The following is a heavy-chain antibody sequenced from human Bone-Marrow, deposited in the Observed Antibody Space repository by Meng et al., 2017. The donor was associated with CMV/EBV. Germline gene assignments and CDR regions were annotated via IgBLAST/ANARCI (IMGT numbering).Heavy chain of an antibody. D-gene: IGHD2-2*01. CDR1: GFTFSSSW. J-gene: IGHJ4*02. CDR2: IKFDGGEI. Sequence: GESLKISCAASGFTFSSSWMSWVRQAPGKGLEWVANIKFDGGEIYYVDPVKGRFTISRDNTKNSLYLQMNSLRAEDTAVYYCARDSPRTSYCSSTSCYFDYWGQGTLVTVSS. CDR3: ARDSPRTSYCSSTSCYFDY. V-gene: IGHV3-7*01.